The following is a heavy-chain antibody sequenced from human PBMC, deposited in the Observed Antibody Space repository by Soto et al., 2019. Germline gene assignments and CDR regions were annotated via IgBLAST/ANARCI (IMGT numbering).Heavy chain of an antibody. V-gene: IGHV3-9*01. Sequence: EVHLVESGGGLAQPGRSLRLSCAASGFSFRNYGMHWVRRVPGKGLEWVSGISWHSGTIGYADSVRGRFTISRDNAKNSLYLQMNSLRPEDTALYYCVKEKLYSNYEYYFDSWGQGTLVTVSS. CDR1: GFSFRNYG. CDR2: ISWHSGTI. CDR3: VKEKLYSNYEYYFDS. D-gene: IGHD4-4*01. J-gene: IGHJ4*02.